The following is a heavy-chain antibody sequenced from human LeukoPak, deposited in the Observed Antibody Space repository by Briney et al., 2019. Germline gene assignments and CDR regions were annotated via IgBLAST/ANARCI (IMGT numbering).Heavy chain of an antibody. CDR1: GGNFSSSS. CDR3: ARVFYHDSSPYFARSIPTIDY. CDR2: IIPTLDIA. V-gene: IGHV1-69*04. Sequence: SVKVSCKASGGNFSSSSISWVRQAPGQGLEWMGRIIPTLDIAHYSQKFQGRVTITAGKSTSTAYMELSSLRSEDTAVYFCARVFYHDSSPYFARSIPTIDYWGQGTLVTVSS. D-gene: IGHD3-22*01. J-gene: IGHJ4*02.